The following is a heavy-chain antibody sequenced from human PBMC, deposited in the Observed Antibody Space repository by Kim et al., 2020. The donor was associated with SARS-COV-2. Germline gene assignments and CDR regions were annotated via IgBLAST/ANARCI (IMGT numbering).Heavy chain of an antibody. CDR2: T. D-gene: IGHD6-13*01. V-gene: IGHV3-23*01. J-gene: IGHJ4*02. CDR3: ANRIAATPLDY. Sequence: TYSADSVKVRFTISRDNSKNTLYLQMNSLRAEDTAVYYCANRIAATPLDYWGQGTLVTVSS.